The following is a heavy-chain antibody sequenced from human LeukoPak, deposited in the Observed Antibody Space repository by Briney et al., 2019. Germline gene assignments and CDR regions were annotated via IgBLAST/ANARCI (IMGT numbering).Heavy chain of an antibody. D-gene: IGHD1-1*01. CDR2: ISSSRSYI. Sequence: GSLRLSCAASGFAFNTYTMNWVRQAPGKGLEWVSSISSSRSYIYYADSVKGRFTISRDNAKNSLYLQMNSLRAEDTAIYYCARAVTVAWSERRPGYYYMDVWGKGTTVTVSS. V-gene: IGHV3-21*01. CDR1: GFAFNTYT. CDR3: ARAVTVAWSERRPGYYYMDV. J-gene: IGHJ6*03.